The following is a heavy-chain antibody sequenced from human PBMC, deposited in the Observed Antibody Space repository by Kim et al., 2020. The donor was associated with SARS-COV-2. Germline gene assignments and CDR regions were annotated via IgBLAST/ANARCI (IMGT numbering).Heavy chain of an antibody. Sequence: GGSLRLSCAASGFTFSSYWMHWVRQAPGKGLVWVSRINSDGSSTSYADSVKGRFTISRDNAKNTLYLQMNSLRAEDTAVYYCARDLDSSSWYMERDEEYFDHWGQGTLVTVSS. CDR1: GFTFSSYW. CDR2: INSDGSST. D-gene: IGHD6-13*01. V-gene: IGHV3-74*01. CDR3: ARDLDSSSWYMERDEEYFDH. J-gene: IGHJ4*02.